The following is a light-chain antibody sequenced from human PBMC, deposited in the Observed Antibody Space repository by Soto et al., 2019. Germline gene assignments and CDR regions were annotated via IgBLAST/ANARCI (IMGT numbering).Light chain of an antibody. CDR2: DND. CDR1: SSNIGNNY. V-gene: IGLV1-51*01. CDR3: GTWDSSLSARV. J-gene: IGLJ3*02. Sequence: QSVLTQPPSVSAAPGQKFTISCSGSSSNIGNNYVSWYQQLPGTAPKLLIYDNDKRPSGIPDRFSGSKSGTSATLDITGLQTGDEADYYCGTWDSSLSARVFGRGTKLTVL.